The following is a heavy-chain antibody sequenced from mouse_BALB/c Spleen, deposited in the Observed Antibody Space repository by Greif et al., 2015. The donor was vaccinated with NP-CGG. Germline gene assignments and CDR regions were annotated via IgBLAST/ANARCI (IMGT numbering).Heavy chain of an antibody. Sequence: VKLQESGAELVRPGSSVKISCKASGYAFSSCWMNWVKQRPGQGLEWIGQIYPGDGDTNYNGKFKGKATLTADKSSSTAYMQLSSLTSEDYAVYFCARVGNYYFDYWGQGTTLTVSS. V-gene: IGHV1-80*01. D-gene: IGHD2-1*01. CDR1: GYAFSSCW. CDR3: ARVGNYYFDY. J-gene: IGHJ2*01. CDR2: IYPGDGDT.